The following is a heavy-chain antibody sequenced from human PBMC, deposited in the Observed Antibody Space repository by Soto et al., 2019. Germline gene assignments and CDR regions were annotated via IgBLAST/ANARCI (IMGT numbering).Heavy chain of an antibody. CDR1: GFSIRDYW. CDR2: INGDASST. CDR3: ARDRSYAMEV. Sequence: GGSLRLSCYASGFSIRDYWMHWVRQAPGEGLVWVSCINGDASSTTYADSVKGRFTISRDDAKNTVYLQMTSLRAEDTAVYFCARDRSYAMEVWGQGTRVTVSS. J-gene: IGHJ6*02. V-gene: IGHV3-74*01.